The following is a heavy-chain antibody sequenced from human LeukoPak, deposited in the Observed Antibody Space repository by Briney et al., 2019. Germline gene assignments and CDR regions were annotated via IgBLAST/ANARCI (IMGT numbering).Heavy chain of an antibody. V-gene: IGHV3-74*01. CDR1: GFTFSSYW. CDR3: ARASGWYYYYYYMDV. Sequence: PGGSLRLSCAASGFTFSSYWMHWVRQAPGKGLVWVSRINSDGSSTSYADSVKGRFTISRDNAKNTLYLQMNSLRAEDTAVYYCARASGWYYYYYYMDVWGKGTTVTISS. D-gene: IGHD6-19*01. J-gene: IGHJ6*03. CDR2: INSDGSST.